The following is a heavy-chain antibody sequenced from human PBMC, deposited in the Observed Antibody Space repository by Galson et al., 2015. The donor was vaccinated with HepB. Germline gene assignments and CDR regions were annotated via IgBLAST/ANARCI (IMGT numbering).Heavy chain of an antibody. V-gene: IGHV3-11*06. D-gene: IGHD3-3*01. J-gene: IGHJ4*02. Sequence: SLRLSCAASGFTFGDYYMSWVRQAPGKGLEWVSYISSSSSYTNYADSVKGRFTISRDNAKNSLYLQMNSLRAEDTAVYYCAGLPERITIFGVVVVWGQGTLVTVSS. CDR3: AGLPERITIFGVVVV. CDR1: GFTFGDYY. CDR2: ISSSSSYT.